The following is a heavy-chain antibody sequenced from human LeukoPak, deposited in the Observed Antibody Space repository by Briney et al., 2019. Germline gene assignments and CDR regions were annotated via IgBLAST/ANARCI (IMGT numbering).Heavy chain of an antibody. D-gene: IGHD3-16*01. CDR3: ARDLWGERSEDSLYNWFDS. CDR2: INVGNGNT. Sequence: ASVKVSCKASGYTFTKNAIHWVRQAPGQRPEWMGWINVGNGNTKYSQKFQGRATITRDTSADTVHMELSSLASEDMAMYYCARDLWGERSEDSLYNWFDSWGQGTLVTVSS. CDR1: GYTFTKNA. V-gene: IGHV1-3*01. J-gene: IGHJ5*01.